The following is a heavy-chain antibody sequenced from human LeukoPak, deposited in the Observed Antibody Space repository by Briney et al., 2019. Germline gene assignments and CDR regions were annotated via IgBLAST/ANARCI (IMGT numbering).Heavy chain of an antibody. CDR1: GVSISSSNSY. CDR2: IYYSGNT. CDR3: ARVKSYPLRNAFDI. D-gene: IGHD1-14*01. Sequence: TSETLSLTCTVSGVSISSSNSYWGWIRQPPGKGLEWIGSIYYSGNTYYNASLKSQVSISTDTSKNQFSLRLTSVTAADTAVYYCARVKSYPLRNAFDIWGQGTMVTVSS. J-gene: IGHJ3*02. V-gene: IGHV4-39*01.